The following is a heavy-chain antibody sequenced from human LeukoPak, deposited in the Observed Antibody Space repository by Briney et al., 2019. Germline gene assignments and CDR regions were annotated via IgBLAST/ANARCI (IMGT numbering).Heavy chain of an antibody. Sequence: SETLSLTCTVSGGSISSYYWSWIRQPPGKGLEWVGYIYYSGSTNYNPSLKSRVTISVDTSKNQFSLKLSSVTAADTAVYYCARTTPYYDILTGYYPRGYFDYWGQGTLVTVSS. CDR3: ARTTPYYDILTGYYPRGYFDY. CDR1: GGSISSYY. CDR2: IYYSGST. D-gene: IGHD3-9*01. V-gene: IGHV4-59*01. J-gene: IGHJ4*02.